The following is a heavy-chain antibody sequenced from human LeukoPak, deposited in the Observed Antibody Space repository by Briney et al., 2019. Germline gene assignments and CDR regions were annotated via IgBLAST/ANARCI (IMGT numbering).Heavy chain of an antibody. CDR3: AKDYFGSLDY. D-gene: IGHD2/OR15-2a*01. J-gene: IGHJ4*02. CDR1: GFAFSVSW. Sequence: GGSLSLSCAASGFAFSVSWMHWVRQAPGKGLVWVSVIKSDGSGTAYADSVKGRFTISRDNAKNTVYLQMNSLRDEDTAVYYCAKDYFGSLDYWGQGTLVTVSS. CDR2: IKSDGSGT. V-gene: IGHV3-74*03.